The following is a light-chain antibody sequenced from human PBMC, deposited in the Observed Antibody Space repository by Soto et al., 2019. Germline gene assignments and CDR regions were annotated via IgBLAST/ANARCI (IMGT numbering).Light chain of an antibody. CDR1: QSITSF. V-gene: IGKV1-39*01. Sequence: DIQMNQSPSSLSASEGDRVTITCRASQSITSFLNWYQQKSGKAPKLLIYDASTLQSGVPSRFRGCGSETEFTLTITNLQPDDFATYDFQQSYNTPFTFGPGTKVDVK. CDR3: QQSYNTPFT. CDR2: DAS. J-gene: IGKJ3*01.